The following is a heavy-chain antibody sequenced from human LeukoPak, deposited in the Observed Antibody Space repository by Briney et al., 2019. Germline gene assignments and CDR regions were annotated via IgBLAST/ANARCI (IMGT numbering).Heavy chain of an antibody. CDR1: GGTFSSYA. V-gene: IGHV1-69*04. D-gene: IGHD6-13*01. CDR3: ARDNPVAAAAGTEYFQH. J-gene: IGHJ1*01. Sequence: SVKVSCKAFGGTFSSYAISWVRQAPGQGLEWMGRIIPILGIANYAQKFQGRVTITADKSTSTAYMELSSLRSEDTAVYYCARDNPVAAAAGTEYFQHWGQGTLVTVSS. CDR2: IIPILGIA.